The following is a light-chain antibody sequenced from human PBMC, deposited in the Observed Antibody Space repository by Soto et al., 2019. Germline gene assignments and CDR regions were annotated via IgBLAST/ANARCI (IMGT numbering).Light chain of an antibody. CDR2: SAS. CDR3: QQFNDWPPLT. J-gene: IGKJ4*01. V-gene: IGKV3-15*01. CDR1: QFVSTN. Sequence: EVVMTQSPATLSVSTGERATLSCRASQFVSTNLAWYQQKPGQAPRLVIYSASTRATGIPARFSGSDSGTAFTLSITSLQSYDYAVYYCQQFNDWPPLTFGGGPKV.